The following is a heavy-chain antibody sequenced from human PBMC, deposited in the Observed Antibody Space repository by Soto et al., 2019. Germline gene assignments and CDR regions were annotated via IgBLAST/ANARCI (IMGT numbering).Heavy chain of an antibody. CDR3: ARGQDYYDSSGYFFGVYYFDY. V-gene: IGHV4-61*01. D-gene: IGHD3-22*01. Sequence: SETLSLTCTVSGGSVSSGSYYWSWIRQPPGKGLEWIGYIYYSGSTNYNPSLKSRVTISVDTSKNQFSLKLSSVTAADTAVYYCARGQDYYDSSGYFFGVYYFDYWGQGTLVTVSS. CDR2: IYYSGST. CDR1: GGSVSSGSYY. J-gene: IGHJ4*02.